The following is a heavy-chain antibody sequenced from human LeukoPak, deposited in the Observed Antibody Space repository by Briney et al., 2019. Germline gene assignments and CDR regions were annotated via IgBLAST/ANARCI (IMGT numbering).Heavy chain of an antibody. J-gene: IGHJ5*02. D-gene: IGHD1-20*01. V-gene: IGHV4-4*07. CDR2: HHGSGIS. Sequence: PSETPSLTCSVSGGPLSRYYWTWIRHPAGRGLECMRRHHGSGISNYSPSVQSRGTMSLDTSKNQISLKADPPAAADPDTYFCSKGHNSNDWFDAWGQGPRVTVSS. CDR3: SKGHNSNDWFDA. CDR1: GGPLSRYY.